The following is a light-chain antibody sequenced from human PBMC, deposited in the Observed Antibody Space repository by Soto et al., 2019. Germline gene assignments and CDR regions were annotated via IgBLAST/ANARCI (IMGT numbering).Light chain of an antibody. CDR1: QSINSN. J-gene: IGKJ4*01. CDR2: RAS. CDR3: QQYNNWPRAT. V-gene: IGKV3-15*01. Sequence: IVMTQSPATLSVSPGERATLSCRASQSINSNLAWYQQKPGQAPRLLMFRASIRATGFPARFSGSGSGTEFNITISSLQPEDSAIYYCQQYNNWPRATFGGGTKVDIK.